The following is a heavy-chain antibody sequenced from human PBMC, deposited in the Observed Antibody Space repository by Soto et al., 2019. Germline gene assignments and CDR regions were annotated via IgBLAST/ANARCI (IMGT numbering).Heavy chain of an antibody. J-gene: IGHJ6*02. CDR3: ARYSSSWYPYGMDV. Sequence: ASVKVSCKASGYTFTSYGISWVRQAPGQGLEWMGWISAYNGNTNYAQKFQGRVTITADESTSTAYMELSSLRSEDTAVYYCARYSSSWYPYGMDVWGQGTTVTVSS. D-gene: IGHD6-13*01. CDR2: ISAYNGNT. CDR1: GYTFTSYG. V-gene: IGHV1-18*01.